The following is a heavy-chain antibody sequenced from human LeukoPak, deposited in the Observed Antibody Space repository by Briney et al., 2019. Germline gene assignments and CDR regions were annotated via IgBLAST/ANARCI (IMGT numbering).Heavy chain of an antibody. V-gene: IGHV3-30*18. CDR1: GFTFSSYG. CDR3: AKGPSHGEWLRLCPFDY. CDR2: ISYDGSNK. J-gene: IGHJ4*02. Sequence: PGGSLRLSCAASGFTFSSYGMHWVRQAPGKGLEWVAVISYDGSNKYYADSVKGRFTISRDNSKNTLYLQMNSLRAEDTAVYYCAKGPSHGEWLRLCPFDYWGQGTLVTVSS. D-gene: IGHD5-12*01.